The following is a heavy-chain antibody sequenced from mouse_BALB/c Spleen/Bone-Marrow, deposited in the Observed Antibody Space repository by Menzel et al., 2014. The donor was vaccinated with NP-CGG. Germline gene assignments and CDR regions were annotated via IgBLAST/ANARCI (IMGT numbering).Heavy chain of an antibody. D-gene: IGHD3-2*02. CDR3: ARSPQRDYAMDY. V-gene: IGHV5-9-4*01. J-gene: IGHJ4*01. CDR2: ISSGGSYT. Sequence: EVKLVESGGGLVKPGGSLKLSCAASGFTFSSYSMSWVRQSPEKRLEWVAEISSGGSYTYYPDTLTGRFTIPRDNAKNTLYLEMSSMRSEDTAMYYCARSPQRDYAMDYWGQGTSVTVSS. CDR1: GFTFSSYS.